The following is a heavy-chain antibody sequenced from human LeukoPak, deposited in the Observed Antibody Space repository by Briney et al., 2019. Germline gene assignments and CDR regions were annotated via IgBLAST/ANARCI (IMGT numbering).Heavy chain of an antibody. CDR2: MNPNSGNT. CDR1: GYTFTSYD. CDR3: AREYSSSGIDP. J-gene: IGHJ5*02. Sequence: ASVKVSCKASGYTFTSYDMNWVRQAAGQGLEWMGWMNPNSGNTGYAQKFQGRVTITRNTSISTAYMELSSLRSEDTAVYYCAREYSSSGIDPWGQGTLVTVSS. D-gene: IGHD6-13*01. V-gene: IGHV1-8*03.